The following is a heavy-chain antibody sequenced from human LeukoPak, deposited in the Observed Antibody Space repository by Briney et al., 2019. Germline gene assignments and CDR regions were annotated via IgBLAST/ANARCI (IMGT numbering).Heavy chain of an antibody. Sequence: PSETLSLTCTVAGGSISSSSYYWGWIRQPPGKGLEWIGSIYYSGSTYYNPSLKSRVTISVDTSKNQFSLKLSSVTAADTAVYYCARVTISYYYCYMDVWGKGTTVTVSS. CDR3: ARVTISYYYCYMDV. J-gene: IGHJ6*03. D-gene: IGHD3-3*01. CDR1: GGSISSSSYY. CDR2: IYYSGST. V-gene: IGHV4-39*01.